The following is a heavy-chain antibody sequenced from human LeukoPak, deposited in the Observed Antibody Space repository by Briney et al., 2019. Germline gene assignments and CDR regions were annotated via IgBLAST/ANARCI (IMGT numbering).Heavy chain of an antibody. D-gene: IGHD2-21*01. Sequence: SETLSLTCGVFGVSINDYYWSWVRQSPGKGLEWIGEISHTEGTRYNPSLESRVTMSVGTSENQLSLKLIFVTAADTAVYYCARIRCGHSGSVCYNHWGPGTLVTVSS. CDR3: ARIRCGHSGSVCYNH. V-gene: IGHV4-34*01. J-gene: IGHJ4*02. CDR1: GVSINDYY. CDR2: ISHTEGT.